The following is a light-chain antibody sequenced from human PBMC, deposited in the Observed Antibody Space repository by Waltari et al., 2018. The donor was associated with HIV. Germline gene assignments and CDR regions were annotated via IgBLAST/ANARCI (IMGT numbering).Light chain of an antibody. Sequence: QTVVTQEPSFSVSPGGTVTLTCGLRYGSVSTSYYPSWYQQTPGQAPRTLIYSTNTRSSGVPDRFSGSILGNKAALTITGAQADDESDYYCVLYMGSGIWVFGGGTKLTVL. CDR1: YGSVSTSYY. V-gene: IGLV8-61*01. CDR3: VLYMGSGIWV. J-gene: IGLJ3*02. CDR2: STN.